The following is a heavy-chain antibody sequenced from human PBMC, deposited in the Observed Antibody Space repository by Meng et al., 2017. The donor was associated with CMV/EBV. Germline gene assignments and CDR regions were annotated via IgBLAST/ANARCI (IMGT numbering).Heavy chain of an antibody. V-gene: IGHV3-48*03. J-gene: IGHJ6*02. CDR1: GFTFSSYE. Sequence: GGSLRLSCAASGFTFSSYEMNWVRQAPGKGLEWVSYISSSGSTIYYADSGKGRFTISRDNAKNSLYLQMHSLRAEDTAVYYCARARERITIFGVVTYFGMDVWGQGTTVTVSS. CDR3: ARARERITIFGVVTYFGMDV. D-gene: IGHD3-3*01. CDR2: ISSSGSTI.